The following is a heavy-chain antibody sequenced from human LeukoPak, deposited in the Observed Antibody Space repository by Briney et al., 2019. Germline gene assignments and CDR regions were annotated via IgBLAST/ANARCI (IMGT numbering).Heavy chain of an antibody. D-gene: IGHD6-6*01. V-gene: IGHV4-30-4*01. CDR3: ARHRREYSSSSDYMDV. J-gene: IGHJ6*03. CDR2: IYYSGTT. Sequence: SETLSLTCIVSGGSISSGDYYWGWLRQPPGEGLEWLGYIYYSGTTYYNPSLKSRVTISVDTSKNQFSLKLSSVTAADTAVYYCARHRREYSSSSDYMDVWGKGTTVTVSS. CDR1: GGSISSGDYY.